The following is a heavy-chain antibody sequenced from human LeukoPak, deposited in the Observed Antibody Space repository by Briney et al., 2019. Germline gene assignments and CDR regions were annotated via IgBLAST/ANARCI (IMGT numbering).Heavy chain of an antibody. CDR1: GCTFSDYW. V-gene: IGHV3-7*01. CDR2: IKQDGSEK. J-gene: IGHJ4*02. D-gene: IGHD6-19*01. CDR3: ARDQGAVAPDY. Sequence: GGSLRLSCAASGCTFSDYWMSWVRQAPGKGLEWVANIKQDGSEKYYVDSVKGRFTISRDNAKNSLYLQMNSLRAEDTAVYYCARDQGAVAPDYWGQGTLVTVSS.